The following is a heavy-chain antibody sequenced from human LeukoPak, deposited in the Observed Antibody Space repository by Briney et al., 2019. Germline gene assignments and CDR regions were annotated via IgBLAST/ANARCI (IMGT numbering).Heavy chain of an antibody. V-gene: IGHV4-59*01. D-gene: IGHD2-15*01. CDR2: IYYSGST. J-gene: IGHJ4*02. Sequence: SETLSLTCTVSGGSISSYYWSWIRQPPGKGLEWMGYIYYSGSTNYNPSLKSRVTISVDTSKNQFSLKLSSVTAADTAVYYCARDLASESGFDYWGQGTLVTVS. CDR1: GGSISSYY. CDR3: ARDLASESGFDY.